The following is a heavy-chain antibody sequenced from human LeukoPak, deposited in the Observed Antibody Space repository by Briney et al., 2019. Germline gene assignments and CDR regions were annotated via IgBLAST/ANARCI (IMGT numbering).Heavy chain of an antibody. CDR3: AKDAMVRGVQDAFDI. D-gene: IGHD3-10*01. V-gene: IGHV3-7*03. Sequence: GGSLRLSCAASGFTFSSYWMSWVRQAPGKGLEWVANIKQDGSEKYYVDSVKGRFTISRDNAKNSLYLQMNSLRAEDTAVYYCAKDAMVRGVQDAFDIWGQGTMVTVSS. CDR1: GFTFSSYW. CDR2: IKQDGSEK. J-gene: IGHJ3*02.